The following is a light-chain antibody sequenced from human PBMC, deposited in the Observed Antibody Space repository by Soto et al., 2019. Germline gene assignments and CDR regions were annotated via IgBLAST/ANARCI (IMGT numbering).Light chain of an antibody. Sequence: DIQMTQSPSSLSASLGDTVTITCRASQSIGNYLNWYQFKPGKAPRLLIYAASSFKSGVPSRFSGSGSATDFTLTISSLQPEDFATYYGQQTYNIPHTIGQGTKLESK. V-gene: IGKV1-39*01. CDR3: QQTYNIPHT. CDR1: QSIGNY. CDR2: AAS. J-gene: IGKJ2*01.